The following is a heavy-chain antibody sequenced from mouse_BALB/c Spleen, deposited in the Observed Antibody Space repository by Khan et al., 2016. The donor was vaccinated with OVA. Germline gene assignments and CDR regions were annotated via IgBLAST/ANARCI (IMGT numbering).Heavy chain of an antibody. V-gene: IGHV9-3*02. CDR2: INTNTGEP. J-gene: IGHJ2*01. CDR3: ARLITTLFDY. CDR1: GYTFTNYG. Sequence: QIQLVQSGPELKKPGETVKISCKASGYTFTNYGMNWVKQAPGKGLKWMGWINTNTGEPTYAEEFKGRFASSLETSASTAYLQINNLKNEDTATYFCARLITTLFDYWGQGTTLTVSS. D-gene: IGHD1-2*01.